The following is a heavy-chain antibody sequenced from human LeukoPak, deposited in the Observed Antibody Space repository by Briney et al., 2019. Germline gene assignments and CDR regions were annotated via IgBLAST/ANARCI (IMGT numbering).Heavy chain of an antibody. CDR1: GFTFSNAW. V-gene: IGHV3-15*01. J-gene: IGHJ4*02. D-gene: IGHD3-9*01. CDR3: TTDLTAILRYFDWYYFDY. Sequence: GGSLRLSCAASGFTFSNAWMSWVRQAPGKGLEWVGRIKSKTDGGTTDYAAPVKGRFTISRDDSKNTLYLQMNSLKTEDTAVYYCTTDLTAILRYFDWYYFDYWGQGTLVTVSS. CDR2: IKSKTDGGTT.